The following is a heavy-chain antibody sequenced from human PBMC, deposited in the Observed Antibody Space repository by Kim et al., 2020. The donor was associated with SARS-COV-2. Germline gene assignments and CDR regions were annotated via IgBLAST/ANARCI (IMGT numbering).Heavy chain of an antibody. V-gene: IGHV3-30*04. Sequence: GGSLRPSCAASGFTFSSYAMHWVRQAPGKGLEWVAVISYDGSNKYYADSVKGRFTISRDNSKNTLYLQMNSLRAEDTAVYYCARDWRYSYEDFYYYYGMDVWGQGTTVTVSS. CDR1: GFTFSSYA. J-gene: IGHJ6*02. CDR2: ISYDGSNK. D-gene: IGHD5-18*01. CDR3: ARDWRYSYEDFYYYYGMDV.